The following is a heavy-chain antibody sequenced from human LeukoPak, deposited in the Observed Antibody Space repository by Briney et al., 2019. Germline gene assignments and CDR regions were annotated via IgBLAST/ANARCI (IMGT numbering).Heavy chain of an antibody. J-gene: IGHJ4*02. V-gene: IGHV3-74*01. Sequence: GGSLRLSCAASGYTFSSHAMSWVRQAPGKGLVWVSRINSDGSSTSYADSVKGRFTISRDNAKNTLYLQMNSLRAEDTAVYYCARDGSGSYSYYFDYWGQGTLVTVSS. CDR2: INSDGSST. D-gene: IGHD1-26*01. CDR3: ARDGSGSYSYYFDY. CDR1: GYTFSSHA.